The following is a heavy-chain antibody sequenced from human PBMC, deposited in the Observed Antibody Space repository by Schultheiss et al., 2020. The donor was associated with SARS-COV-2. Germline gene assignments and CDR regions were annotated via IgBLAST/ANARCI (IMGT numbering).Heavy chain of an antibody. J-gene: IGHJ3*02. D-gene: IGHD3-22*01. CDR3: VGYYYDSSGYYPHDAFDI. V-gene: IGHV3-53*05. CDR2: IYSGGST. Sequence: GGSLRLSCAASGFTVSSNYMSWVRQAPGKGLEWVSVIYSGGSTYYADSVKGRFTISRDNSKNTLYLQMSSLRAEDTAVYYCVGYYYDSSGYYPHDAFDIWGQGTMVTVSS. CDR1: GFTVSSNY.